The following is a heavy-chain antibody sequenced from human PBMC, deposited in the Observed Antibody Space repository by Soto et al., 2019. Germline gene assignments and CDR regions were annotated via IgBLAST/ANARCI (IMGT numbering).Heavy chain of an antibody. CDR3: AREGGNYFYGMDV. CDR2: INGDGGST. V-gene: IGHV3-74*01. J-gene: IGHJ6*02. Sequence: LRLSCAASGFTFSNYWMHWVRQAPGKGLVWVSRINGDGGSTTYADSVKGRFTISRDNAKNTLYLQMNNLRAEDTAVYYCAREGGNYFYGMDVWGQGTTVTVYS. CDR1: GFTFSNYW.